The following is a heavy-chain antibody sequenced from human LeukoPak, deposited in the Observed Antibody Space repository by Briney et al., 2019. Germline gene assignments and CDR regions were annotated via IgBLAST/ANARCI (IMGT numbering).Heavy chain of an antibody. CDR3: ARSEDGDYDDYFDY. CDR1: GGSISSYY. Sequence: SETLSLTCTVSGGSISSYYWSWIRQPPGKGLEWIGYIYYSGSTNYNPSLKSRVTISVDTSKNQFSLKLSSVTAADTAVYYCARSEDGDYDDYFDYWGQGTLVTVSS. J-gene: IGHJ4*02. D-gene: IGHD4-17*01. CDR2: IYYSGST. V-gene: IGHV4-59*08.